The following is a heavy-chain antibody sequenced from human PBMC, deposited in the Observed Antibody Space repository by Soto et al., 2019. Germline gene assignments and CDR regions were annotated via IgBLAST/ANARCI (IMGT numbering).Heavy chain of an antibody. CDR2: IYYSGST. Sequence: QVQLQESGPGLVKPSETLSLTCTVSGGSISSYYWSWIRQPLGKGLEWIGYIYYSGSTNYNPSLKSRVTISVDTSKNQFSLKLSSVTAADTAVYYCARELVGGDIAVAGSYFDYWGQGTLVTVSS. CDR1: GGSISSYY. V-gene: IGHV4-59*01. J-gene: IGHJ4*02. CDR3: ARELVGGDIAVAGSYFDY. D-gene: IGHD6-19*01.